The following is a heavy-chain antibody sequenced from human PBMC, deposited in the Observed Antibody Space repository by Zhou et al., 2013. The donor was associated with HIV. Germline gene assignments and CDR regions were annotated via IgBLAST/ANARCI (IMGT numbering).Heavy chain of an antibody. CDR2: IIPMSTTT. D-gene: IGHD2-2*01. CDR3: AREYSSTSYKYLNP. CDR1: GDTFNSYV. Sequence: QVQLVQSGAEVKKPGSSVKVSCKSSGDTFNSYVFNWVRQAPGQGLEWMGDIIPMSTTTTYSQRVQGRVTITSDKSANTAYMELRDLRSEDTAVYYCAREYSSTSYKYLNPWGQGTPVTVSS. J-gene: IGHJ5*02. V-gene: IGHV1-69*14.